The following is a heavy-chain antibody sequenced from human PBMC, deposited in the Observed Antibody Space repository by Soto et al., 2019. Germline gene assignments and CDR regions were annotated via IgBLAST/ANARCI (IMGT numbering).Heavy chain of an antibody. V-gene: IGHV4-59*08. CDR1: GGSISSYY. D-gene: IGHD1-26*01. J-gene: IGHJ4*02. CDR2: IYYSGST. Sequence: SEILSLTCTVSGGSISSYYWSCIRQPPGKGLEWIGYIYYSGSTNYNPSLKSRVTISVDTSKNQFSLKLSSVTAADTAVYYCARRYGSAIDYWGQGTLVPVSS. CDR3: ARRYGSAIDY.